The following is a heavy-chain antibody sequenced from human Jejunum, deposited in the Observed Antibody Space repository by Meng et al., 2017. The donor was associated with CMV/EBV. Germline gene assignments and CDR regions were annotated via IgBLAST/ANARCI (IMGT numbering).Heavy chain of an antibody. J-gene: IGHJ4*02. D-gene: IGHD5-12*01. CDR2: MNPNSGNT. CDR1: GYSFTSYD. Sequence: CKASGYSFTSYDITWVRQASGQGLEWLGWMNPNSGNTGYAQKFQGRVTMISNTSINTAYMQLSSLTSEDTAIYYCAREHSGYDDFWGQGTRVTVSS. CDR3: AREHSGYDDF. V-gene: IGHV1-8*01.